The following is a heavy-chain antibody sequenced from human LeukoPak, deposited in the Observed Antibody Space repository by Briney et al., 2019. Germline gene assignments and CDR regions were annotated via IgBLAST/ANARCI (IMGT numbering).Heavy chain of an antibody. CDR3: AREGGRQWLVSGTLDS. J-gene: IGHJ5*01. Sequence: PSETLSLTCTVSGGSISSSSYYWGWIRQPPGKGLEWIGYIYHGSATYNPSLESRVTISMDTSKNQFSLKVTSVTAADTAVYYCAREGGRQWLVSGTLDSWGQGTLVTVSS. CDR2: IYHGSA. D-gene: IGHD6-19*01. V-gene: IGHV4-61*01. CDR1: GGSISSSSYY.